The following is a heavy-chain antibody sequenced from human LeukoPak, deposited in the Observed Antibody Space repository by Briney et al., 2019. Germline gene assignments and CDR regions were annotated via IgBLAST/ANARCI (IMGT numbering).Heavy chain of an antibody. V-gene: IGHV2-5*02. Sequence: SGPTLVNPTQTLTLTCTFSGFSLNTRGVGVGWIRQPPGRALEWLALIYWDDDRRYRPSLKSRLTITKDTSKNEVVLTMTNMDPVDTATYYCAHRKNYYDSSVFDYWGQGTLVTVSS. D-gene: IGHD3-22*01. CDR2: IYWDDDR. J-gene: IGHJ4*02. CDR3: AHRKNYYDSSVFDY. CDR1: GFSLNTRGVG.